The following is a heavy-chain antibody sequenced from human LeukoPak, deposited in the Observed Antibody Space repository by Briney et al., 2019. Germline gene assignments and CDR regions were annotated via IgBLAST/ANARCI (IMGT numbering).Heavy chain of an antibody. Sequence: GASVKVSCKASGYTFTSYYMHWVRQAPGQGLEWMGIINPGGGSTSYAQKFQGRVTMTRDTSISTAYMELSRLTSDDTAVYYCARRALGYLAIDYWGQGTLVTVSS. J-gene: IGHJ4*02. CDR3: ARRALGYLAIDY. V-gene: IGHV1-46*01. D-gene: IGHD2-21*01. CDR1: GYTFTSYY. CDR2: INPGGGST.